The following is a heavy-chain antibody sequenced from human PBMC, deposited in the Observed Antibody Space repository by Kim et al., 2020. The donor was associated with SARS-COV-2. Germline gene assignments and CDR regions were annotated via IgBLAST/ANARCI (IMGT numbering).Heavy chain of an antibody. CDR1: GFTFSSYS. Sequence: GGSLRLSCAASGFTFSSYSMNWVRQAPGKGLEWVSSISSSSSYIYYADSVKGRFTISRDNAKNSLYLQMNSLRAEDTAVYYCARDGQTAMVAYYFDYWGQGTLVTVSS. CDR2: ISSSSSYI. D-gene: IGHD5-18*01. J-gene: IGHJ4*02. CDR3: ARDGQTAMVAYYFDY. V-gene: IGHV3-21*01.